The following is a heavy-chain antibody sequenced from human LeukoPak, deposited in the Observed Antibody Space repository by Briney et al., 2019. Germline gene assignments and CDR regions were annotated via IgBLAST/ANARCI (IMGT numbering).Heavy chain of an antibody. Sequence: GSLRLSCAGSGFIFSGYSINWVRQAPGKGLEWVSYIDSGGYTIYYPDSVKGRFTVSRDNAKNLVFLQMNSLTAEDTAVYYCARELGSSGRLFDSWGQGTPVTVSS. V-gene: IGHV3-48*04. CDR3: ARELGSSGRLFDS. D-gene: IGHD3-22*01. CDR2: IDSGGYTI. J-gene: IGHJ4*02. CDR1: GFIFSGYS.